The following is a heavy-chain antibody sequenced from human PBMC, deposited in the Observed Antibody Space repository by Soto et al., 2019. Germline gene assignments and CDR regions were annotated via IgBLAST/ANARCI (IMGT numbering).Heavy chain of an antibody. D-gene: IGHD3-3*01. CDR2: IKQDGSEK. CDR3: ARGYDFWSGYYYYYYMDV. Sequence: PGGSLRLSCAASGFTVSNVWMTWVRQAAGKGLEWVANIKQDGSEKYYVDSVKGRFTISRDNAKNSLYLQMNSLRAEDTAVYYCARGYDFWSGYYYYYYMDVWGKGTTVTVSS. J-gene: IGHJ6*03. V-gene: IGHV3-7*04. CDR1: GFTVSNVW.